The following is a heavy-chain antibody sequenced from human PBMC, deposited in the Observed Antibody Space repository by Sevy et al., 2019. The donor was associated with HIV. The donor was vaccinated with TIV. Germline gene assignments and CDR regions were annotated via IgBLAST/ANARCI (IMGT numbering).Heavy chain of an antibody. V-gene: IGHV1-69*13. CDR3: AGGGQWLARNDAFDI. CDR1: GGTFSSYA. D-gene: IGHD6-19*01. CDR2: IIPIFGTA. Sequence: ASVKVSCKASGGTFSSYAISWVRQAPGQGLEWMGGIIPIFGTANYAQKFQGRVTITADESTSTAYMELSSLRSEDTAVYYCAGGGQWLARNDAFDIWGQGTMVTVSS. J-gene: IGHJ3*02.